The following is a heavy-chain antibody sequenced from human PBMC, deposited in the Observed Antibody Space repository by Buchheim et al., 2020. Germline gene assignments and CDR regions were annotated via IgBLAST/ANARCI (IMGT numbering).Heavy chain of an antibody. J-gene: IGHJ6*03. CDR3: AREGARGTYYMDV. CDR1: GFTFSSYA. Sequence: QVQLVESGGGVVQPGRSLRLSCAASGFTFSSYAMHWVRQAPGKGLEWVAVISYDGSNKYYADSVKGRYTIPRDNSKKTLYLQMNSLRDEDTAVYYCAREGARGTYYMDVWGKGTT. V-gene: IGHV3-30-3*01. CDR2: ISYDGSNK.